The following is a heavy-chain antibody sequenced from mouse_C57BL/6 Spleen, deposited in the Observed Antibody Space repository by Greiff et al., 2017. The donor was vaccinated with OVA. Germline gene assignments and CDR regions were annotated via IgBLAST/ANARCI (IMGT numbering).Heavy chain of an antibody. J-gene: IGHJ2*01. V-gene: IGHV1-80*01. Sequence: QVQLQQSGAELVKPGASVKISCKASGYAFSSYWMNWVKQRPGKGLEWIGQIYPGDGDTNYNGKFKGKATLTADKSSSTAYMQLSSLTSEDSAVYFCARGGYDALFDYWGQGTTLTVSS. CDR1: GYAFSSYW. CDR2: IYPGDGDT. CDR3: ARGGYDALFDY. D-gene: IGHD2-2*01.